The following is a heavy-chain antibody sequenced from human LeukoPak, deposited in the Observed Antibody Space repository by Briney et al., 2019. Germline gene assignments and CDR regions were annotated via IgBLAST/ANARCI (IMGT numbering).Heavy chain of an antibody. CDR2: INPNSGGT. Sequence: ASVKVSRKASGYTFTGYYMHWVRQAPGQGLEWMGWINPNSGGTNYAQKFQGRVTMTRDTSISTAYMELSRLRSDDTAVYYCARGRDFWSGYWTHDAFDIWGQGTMVTVSS. J-gene: IGHJ3*02. V-gene: IGHV1-2*02. CDR1: GYTFTGYY. CDR3: ARGRDFWSGYWTHDAFDI. D-gene: IGHD3-3*01.